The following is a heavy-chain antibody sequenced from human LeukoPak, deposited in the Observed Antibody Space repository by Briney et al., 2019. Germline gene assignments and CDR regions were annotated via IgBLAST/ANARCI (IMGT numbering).Heavy chain of an antibody. D-gene: IGHD2-2*02. Sequence: SETLSLTCTVSGGSVSSSSYYWGWIRQPPGKGLEWIGSIYYSGSTYYNPSLRSRVTISVDTSKNQFSLKLSSVTAADTAVYYCARQRYCSSTSCYRRWFDPWGQGTLVTVSS. CDR3: ARQRYCSSTSCYRRWFDP. J-gene: IGHJ5*02. CDR1: GGSVSSSSYY. CDR2: IYYSGST. V-gene: IGHV4-39*01.